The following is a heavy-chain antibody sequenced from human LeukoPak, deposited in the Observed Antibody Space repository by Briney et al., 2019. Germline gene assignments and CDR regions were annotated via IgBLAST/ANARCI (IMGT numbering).Heavy chain of an antibody. CDR3: ARIESSNWYYFDY. CDR2: IYYSGST. CDR1: GGSISSSSSY. Sequence: SETLSLTCTVSGGSISSSSSYWGWIRQPPGKGLEWIGTIYYSGSTYYNPSLKSRVNISVDTSKNQFSLKLSSVTAADTAVFYCARIESSNWYYFDYWGQGSLVTVSS. V-gene: IGHV4-39*07. D-gene: IGHD6-13*01. J-gene: IGHJ4*02.